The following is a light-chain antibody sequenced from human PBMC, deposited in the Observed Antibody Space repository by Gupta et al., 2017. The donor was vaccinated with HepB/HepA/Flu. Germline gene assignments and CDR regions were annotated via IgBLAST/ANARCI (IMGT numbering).Light chain of an antibody. CDR2: GAS. CDR3: QQYYNWPLT. Sequence: EIIMTQSPATLSVSPGERVTLSCRASQSIPNNLAWYQQKPGQAPRLLIYGASTRATGIPARFSCSGSGTDFTLSISRLQSEDFAVYYCQQYYNWPLTFGGGTKVEIK. J-gene: IGKJ4*01. V-gene: IGKV3-15*01. CDR1: QSIPNN.